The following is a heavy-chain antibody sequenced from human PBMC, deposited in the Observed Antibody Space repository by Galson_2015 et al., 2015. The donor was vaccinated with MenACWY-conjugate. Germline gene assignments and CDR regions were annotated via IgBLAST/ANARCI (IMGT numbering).Heavy chain of an antibody. D-gene: IGHD3-10*01. J-gene: IGHJ6*03. V-gene: IGHV1-24*01. CDR1: GYILSEIS. CDR2: FDPEAGEA. Sequence: QSGAEVKKPGTSVTVSCKVSGYILSEISMHWVRQAPGKGLVWLGGFDPEAGEAIHAQKFQGRVTMTEDTSTDTAYMELSTLRSEDTAVYYCATGNMMVRGLYYHYYLDVWGIGTTVTVSS. CDR3: ATGNMMVRGLYYHYYLDV.